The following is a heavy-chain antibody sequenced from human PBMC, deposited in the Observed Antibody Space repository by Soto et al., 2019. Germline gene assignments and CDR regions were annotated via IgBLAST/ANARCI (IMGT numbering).Heavy chain of an antibody. J-gene: IGHJ1*01. CDR3: VHHGGDPTEHDF. CDR1: DCSLSSSNW. V-gene: IGHV4-4*02. D-gene: IGHD4-17*01. Sequence: VPFTCAVSDCSLSSSNWWSWVRQPPGKTLEWLGEIFYSGSTKYNPSLNSRVTISADQSKNHLSLRLTSVSAADTAVYYCVHHGGDPTEHDFWAQGNLLHVFS. CDR2: IFYSGST.